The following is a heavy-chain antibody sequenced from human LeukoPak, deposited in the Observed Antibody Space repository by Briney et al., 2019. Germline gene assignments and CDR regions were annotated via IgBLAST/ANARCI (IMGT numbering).Heavy chain of an antibody. D-gene: IGHD6-13*01. V-gene: IGHV4-4*02. CDR3: ARGIASSCLFDI. Sequence: SGTLSLTCAISGGSISSSNWWTWVRQPPGKGLEWVGEIYLRGNTNYNPSLESRVTISVDESKTQLSLRLESVTAADTAVYYCARGIASSCLFDIWGQGTMVTVSS. J-gene: IGHJ3*02. CDR1: GGSISSSNW. CDR2: IYLRGNT.